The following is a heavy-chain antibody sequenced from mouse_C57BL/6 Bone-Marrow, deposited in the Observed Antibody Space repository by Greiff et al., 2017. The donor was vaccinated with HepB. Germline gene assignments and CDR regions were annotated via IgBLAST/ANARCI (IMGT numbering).Heavy chain of an antibody. Sequence: VQLKESVAELVRPGASVKLSCTASGFNIKNTYMHWVKQRPEQGLEWIGRIDPANGNTKYAPKFQGKATITADTSSNTAYLQLSSLTSEDTAIYYCARAYYYGSSYPRWYFDVWGTGTTVTVSS. J-gene: IGHJ1*03. V-gene: IGHV14-3*01. CDR3: ARAYYYGSSYPRWYFDV. CDR1: GFNIKNTY. CDR2: IDPANGNT. D-gene: IGHD1-1*01.